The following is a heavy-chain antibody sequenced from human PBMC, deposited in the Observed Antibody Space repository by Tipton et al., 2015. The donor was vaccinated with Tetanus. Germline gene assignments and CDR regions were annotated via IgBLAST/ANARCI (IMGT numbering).Heavy chain of an antibody. J-gene: IGHJ4*02. Sequence: SLRLSCSGSGFTFSSYTFHWVRQAPGKGLEWIAYISSGSSIIFYADAVRGRFFISRDNTKNSLSLQMNSLKDDDTAVYYCARSAHFASWYDWGPGTRVTVSS. D-gene: IGHD6-13*01. CDR3: ARSAHFASWYD. V-gene: IGHV3-48*02. CDR2: ISSGSSII. CDR1: GFTFSSYT.